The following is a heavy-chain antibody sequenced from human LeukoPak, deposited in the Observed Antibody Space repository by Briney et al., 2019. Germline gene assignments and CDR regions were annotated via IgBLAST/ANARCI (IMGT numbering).Heavy chain of an antibody. CDR3: ASQRRVDLGFAFNL. J-gene: IGHJ3*01. CDR2: IYSGGSA. D-gene: IGHD3-9*01. V-gene: IGHV3-66*04. CDR1: GFTVSSNY. Sequence: GGSLRLSCAASGFTVSSNYMNWVRQAPGKGLEWVSVIYSGGSAYYADSVKGRFTISRDNSKNTLYLQMNSLRADDTAVYYCASQRRVDLGFAFNLWGQGTVVTVSS.